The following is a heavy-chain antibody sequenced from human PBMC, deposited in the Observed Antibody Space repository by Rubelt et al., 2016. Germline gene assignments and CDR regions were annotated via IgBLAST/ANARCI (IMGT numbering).Heavy chain of an antibody. J-gene: IGHJ2*01. CDR3: AKGPRGLWYFDL. CDR2: LRRSSGFI. CDR1: GFTFSSYS. Sequence: EVRLVESGGGLVKPGGSLRLSCDASGFTFSSYSMNWFREDPGKGLEWVSSLRRSSGFISYADSLKGRFTISRYNSKNTLYLQTNSLRAEDTALYYCAKGPRGLWYFDLWGRGTLVTVSS. V-gene: IGHV3-21*04.